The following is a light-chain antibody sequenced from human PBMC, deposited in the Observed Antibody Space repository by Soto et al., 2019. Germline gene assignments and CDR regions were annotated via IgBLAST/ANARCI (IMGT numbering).Light chain of an antibody. CDR1: QSLLHSNGYNY. J-gene: IGKJ5*01. CDR2: LGS. CDR3: MQALQTPGT. V-gene: IGKV2-28*01. Sequence: DIVMTQSPLSLPVTPGEPASISCRSSQSLLHSNGYNYLDWYLQKPGQSPQLLIYLGSNRASGVPDWCSGSGSGADFTLNIGRVEAADVGVYYFMQALQTPGTFGQGTRLEIK.